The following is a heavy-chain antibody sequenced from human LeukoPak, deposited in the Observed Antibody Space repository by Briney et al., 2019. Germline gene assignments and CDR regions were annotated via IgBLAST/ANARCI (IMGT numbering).Heavy chain of an antibody. D-gene: IGHD6-19*01. CDR3: ARGLIAVAFNFDY. V-gene: IGHV3-7*04. Sequence: QPGGSLRLSCAASGFTFSSHWMHWVRQAPGKGLEWVASIKQDGSEKYNVDSVKGRFTISRDNAKNTLYLQMNSLRAEDTAVYYCARGLIAVAFNFDYWGQGALVTVSS. J-gene: IGHJ4*02. CDR1: GFTFSSHW. CDR2: IKQDGSEK.